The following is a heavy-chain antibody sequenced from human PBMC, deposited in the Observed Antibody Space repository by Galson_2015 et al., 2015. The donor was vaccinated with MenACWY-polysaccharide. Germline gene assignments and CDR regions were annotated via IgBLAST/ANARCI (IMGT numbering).Heavy chain of an antibody. V-gene: IGHV3-21*01. CDR3: ARTLPAPKAKDGFDF. CDR2: ISRSGGHI. Sequence: SLRLSCAASGFTFSSYSMNWVRQAPGKGLEWVSSISRSGGHIYYADSVKGRFTTSRDNAKNSLYLQMNSLRAEDTAVYYCARTLPAPKAKDGFDFWGQGTMVTVSS. J-gene: IGHJ3*01. CDR1: GFTFSSYS. D-gene: IGHD2-2*01.